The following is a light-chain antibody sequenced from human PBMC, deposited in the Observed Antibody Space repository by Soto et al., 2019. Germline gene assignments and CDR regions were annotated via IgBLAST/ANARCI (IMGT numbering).Light chain of an antibody. CDR3: QSYDSSLIGVV. V-gene: IGLV1-40*01. J-gene: IGLJ2*01. Sequence: QSVLTQPPSVSGAPGQRVTISCTGSSSNIGAGYDVHWYQQLPGTAPKLLIYGNTNRPSGVPDRFSGSKSGTSASLAITGLQAEDEADYYCQSYDSSLIGVVFGGGIKVTVL. CDR1: SSNIGAGYD. CDR2: GNT.